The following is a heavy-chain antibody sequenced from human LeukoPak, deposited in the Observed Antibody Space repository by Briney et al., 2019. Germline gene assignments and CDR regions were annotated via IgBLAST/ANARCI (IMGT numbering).Heavy chain of an antibody. Sequence: PSETLSLTCTVFGDSISSGTYYWSWIRQPAGKGLEWIGRIYTSGNTNYNPSLKSRVTMSVDTSKNQFSLKLSSVTAADTAVYYCARDFNASYYTYSLHYWGRGTLVTVSS. CDR1: GDSISSGTYY. V-gene: IGHV4-61*02. J-gene: IGHJ4*02. D-gene: IGHD1-26*01. CDR3: ARDFNASYYTYSLHY. CDR2: IYTSGNT.